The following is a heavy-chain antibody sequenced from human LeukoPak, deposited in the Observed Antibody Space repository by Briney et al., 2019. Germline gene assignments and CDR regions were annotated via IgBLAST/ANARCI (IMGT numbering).Heavy chain of an antibody. CDR2: IYSSGST. CDR3: ARVRGSSGSYEYYHYMDV. Sequence: SETLSLTCTVSGGSLTSTSHYWDWVRQPPGKGLEWLGSIYSSGSTYYNPSLKSRVTVSFDTSKNQFSLSLTSVTAADTAVYYCARVRGSSGSYEYYHYMDVWGKGTTVTISS. CDR1: GGSLTSTSHY. J-gene: IGHJ6*03. D-gene: IGHD1-26*01. V-gene: IGHV4-39*07.